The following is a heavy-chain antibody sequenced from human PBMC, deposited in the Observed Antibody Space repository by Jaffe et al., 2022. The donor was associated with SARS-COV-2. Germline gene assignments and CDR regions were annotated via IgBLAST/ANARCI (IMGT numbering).Heavy chain of an antibody. D-gene: IGHD1-7*01. J-gene: IGHJ4*02. CDR3: AGNQNYALPF. Sequence: EEQLVESGGDLVQPGGSLRLSCAVSGFTFSRHWMTWVRQAPGKGLEWVANIKEDGSKIYYLDSVRGRFTISRDNARNSLFLQMNSLRVEDTAVYYCAGNQNYALPFWGQGTLVTVSS. CDR1: GFTFSRHW. CDR2: IKEDGSKI. V-gene: IGHV3-7*01.